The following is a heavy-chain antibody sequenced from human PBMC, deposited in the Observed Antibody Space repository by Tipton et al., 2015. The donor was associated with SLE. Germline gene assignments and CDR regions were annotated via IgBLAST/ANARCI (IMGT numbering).Heavy chain of an antibody. CDR2: ISYDGSNK. J-gene: IGHJ4*02. D-gene: IGHD6-19*01. V-gene: IGHV3-30-3*01. Sequence: SLRLSCAASGFTSSSYAMHWVRQAPGKGLEWVAVISYDGSNKYYADSVKGRFTISKDNSKNTLYLQMNSLRAEDTAVYYCARGIAVAAPFDYWGQGTLVTVSS. CDR1: GFTSSSYA. CDR3: ARGIAVAAPFDY.